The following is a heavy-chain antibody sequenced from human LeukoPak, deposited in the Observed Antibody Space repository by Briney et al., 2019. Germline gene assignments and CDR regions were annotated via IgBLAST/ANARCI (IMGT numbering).Heavy chain of an antibody. V-gene: IGHV4-39*01. CDR3: ARRVVVAAQNWFDP. D-gene: IGHD2-15*01. J-gene: IGHJ5*02. CDR1: GVSISSSSYY. Sequence: SETLSLTCTVCGVSISSSSYYWGRIRQPPGKGLEWIGSIYYSGSTYYNPSLKSRVTISVDTSNNQFSLKLSSVTAADTAVYYCARRVVVAAQNWFDPWGQGTLVTVSS. CDR2: IYYSGST.